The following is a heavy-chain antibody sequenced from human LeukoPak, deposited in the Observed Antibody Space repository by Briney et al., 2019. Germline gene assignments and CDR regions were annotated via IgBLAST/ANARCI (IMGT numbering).Heavy chain of an antibody. V-gene: IGHV4-34*01. Sequence: SETLSLTCAVYGGSFSGYYWSWIRQPPGKGLEWIGEINHSGSTNYNPSLKSRVTISVDTSKNQFSLKLSSVTAADTAVYYCARGRPYYDFWSGYYTGRYFDYWGQGTLVTVSS. J-gene: IGHJ4*02. D-gene: IGHD3-3*01. CDR1: GGSFSGYY. CDR3: ARGRPYYDFWSGYYTGRYFDY. CDR2: INHSGST.